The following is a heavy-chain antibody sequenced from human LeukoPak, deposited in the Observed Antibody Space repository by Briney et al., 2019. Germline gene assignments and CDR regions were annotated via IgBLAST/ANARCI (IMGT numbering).Heavy chain of an antibody. CDR2: IIPIFGTA. D-gene: IGHD3-10*01. CDR1: GGTFSSYA. CDR3: ARDGVGESRLWY. Sequence: ASVKVSCKASGGTFSSYAISWVRQAPGQGLEWMGGIIPIFGTANYAQKFQGRVTITADKSTSTAYMELSSLRSEDTAVYYCARDGVGESRLWYWGQGTLVTVSS. J-gene: IGHJ4*02. V-gene: IGHV1-69*06.